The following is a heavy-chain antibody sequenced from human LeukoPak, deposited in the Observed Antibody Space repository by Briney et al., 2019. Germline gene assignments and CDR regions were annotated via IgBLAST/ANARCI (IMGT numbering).Heavy chain of an antibody. CDR2: IIPIFGTA. V-gene: IGHV1-69*13. CDR1: GGTFSSYA. CDR3: ARGYDFWSDYYSWFDP. Sequence: SVKVSCKASGGTFSSYAISWVRQAPGQGLEWMGGIIPIFGTANYAQKFQGRVTITADESTSTAYMELSNLRSEDTAVYYCARGYDFWSDYYSWFDPWGQGTLVTVSS. J-gene: IGHJ5*02. D-gene: IGHD3-3*01.